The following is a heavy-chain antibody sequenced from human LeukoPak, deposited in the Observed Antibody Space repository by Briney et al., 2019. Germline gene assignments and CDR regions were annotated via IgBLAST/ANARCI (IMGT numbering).Heavy chain of an antibody. V-gene: IGHV1-18*01. D-gene: IGHD3-3*01. CDR3: AREYHDFWSGYYSKPVGYGMDV. CDR2: ISAYNGNT. Sequence: GASVKVSCKASGYTFTSYGISWVRQAPGQGLEWMGWISAYNGNTNYAQKLQGRVTMTTDTSTSTAYMELRSLRSDDTAVYYCAREYHDFWSGYYSKPVGYGMDVWGQGTTVTVSS. J-gene: IGHJ6*02. CDR1: GYTFTSYG.